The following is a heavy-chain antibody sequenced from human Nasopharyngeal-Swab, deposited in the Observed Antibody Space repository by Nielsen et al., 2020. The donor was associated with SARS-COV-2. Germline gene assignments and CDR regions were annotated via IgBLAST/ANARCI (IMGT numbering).Heavy chain of an antibody. Sequence: GESLKISCAASGFTFSSYAMSWVRQAPGKGLEWVSAISGSGGSTYYADSVKGRFTISRDNSKNTLYLQMNSLRAEDTAVYYCAKSRVWFGELIRYFDYWGQGTLSPSPQ. CDR3: AKSRVWFGELIRYFDY. V-gene: IGHV3-23*01. CDR2: ISGSGGST. CDR1: GFTFSSYA. J-gene: IGHJ4*02. D-gene: IGHD3-10*01.